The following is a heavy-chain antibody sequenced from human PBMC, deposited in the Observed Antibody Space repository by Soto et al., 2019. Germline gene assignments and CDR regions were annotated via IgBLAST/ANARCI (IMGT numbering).Heavy chain of an antibody. CDR3: ARDLDYGVYPGNHYFDY. D-gene: IGHD3-10*01. V-gene: IGHV4-31*03. CDR1: GGSISSGGYY. Sequence: QVQLQESGPGLVKPSQTLSLTCTVSGGSISSGGYYWSWIRQHPGKGLEWIGYIYYSGSTYYNPSRKGRVTISVDTSKNQFSLKLSSVTAADTAVYYCARDLDYGVYPGNHYFDYWGQGTLVTVSS. J-gene: IGHJ4*02. CDR2: IYYSGST.